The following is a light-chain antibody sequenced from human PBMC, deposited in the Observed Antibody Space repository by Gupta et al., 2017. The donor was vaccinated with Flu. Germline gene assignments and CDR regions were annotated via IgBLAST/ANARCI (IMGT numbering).Light chain of an antibody. J-gene: IGKJ1*01. Sequence: DIVLTQSPGTLSLSPGERATLSCRASQTVTSNLLAWYQQEPGQAPRFLIYAAAVRGTGIPDRFSGSGSGTDFTLTISRLEPEDFAVYYCQQYATSPRTFGQGTRV. CDR3: QQYATSPRT. CDR2: AAA. CDR1: QTVTSNL. V-gene: IGKV3-20*01.